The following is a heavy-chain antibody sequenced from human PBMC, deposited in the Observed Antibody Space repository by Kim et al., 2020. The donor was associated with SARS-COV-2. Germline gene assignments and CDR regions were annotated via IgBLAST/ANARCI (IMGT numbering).Heavy chain of an antibody. CDR3: ARGTREDYYGSGSYYNGYWFDP. CDR1: GYTFTSYA. D-gene: IGHD3-10*01. Sequence: ASVKFSCKASGYTFTSYAMNWVRQAPGQGLEWMGWINTNTGNPTYAQGFTGRFVFSLDTPVSTAYLQISSLKAEDTAVYYCARGTREDYYGSGSYYNGYWFDPWGQGTLVTVSS. CDR2: INTNTGNP. J-gene: IGHJ5*02. V-gene: IGHV7-4-1*02.